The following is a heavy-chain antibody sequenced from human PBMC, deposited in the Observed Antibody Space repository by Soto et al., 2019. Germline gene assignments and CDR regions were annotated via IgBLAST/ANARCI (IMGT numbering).Heavy chain of an antibody. J-gene: IGHJ5*02. Sequence: QVQLVESGGGVVQPGRSLRLSCAASGFTFSSYGMHWVRQAPGKGLEWVAVISYDGSNKYYADSVKGRFTISRDNSKNTVYLQMSSLRAEDTAVYYCAKAYYYDSSGYGHWFDPWGQGTLVTVSS. CDR1: GFTFSSYG. V-gene: IGHV3-30*18. D-gene: IGHD3-22*01. CDR2: ISYDGSNK. CDR3: AKAYYYDSSGYGHWFDP.